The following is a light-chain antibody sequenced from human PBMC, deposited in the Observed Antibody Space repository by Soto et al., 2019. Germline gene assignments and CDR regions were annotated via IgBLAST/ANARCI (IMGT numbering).Light chain of an antibody. Sequence: QSVLTQPASLSGSPGQSITISCTGTSSDVGGYNYVSWYQQHPGKAPKLMIYDVSSRPSEVSNRFSGSKSGNTASLTISGLQTEDEADYYCSAYTISSTYVFGAGTKVTVL. CDR3: SAYTISSTYV. CDR2: DVS. J-gene: IGLJ1*01. CDR1: SSDVGGYNY. V-gene: IGLV2-14*01.